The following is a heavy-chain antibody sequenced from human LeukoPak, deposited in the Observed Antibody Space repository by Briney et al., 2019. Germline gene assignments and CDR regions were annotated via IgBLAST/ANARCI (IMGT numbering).Heavy chain of an antibody. CDR1: GGSISSGGYS. D-gene: IGHD1-1*01. Sequence: SQTLSLTRAVSGGSISSGGYSWSWIRQPPGKGLEWIGYIYHSGSTYYNPSLKSRVTISVDRSKNQFSLKLSSVTAADTAVYYCARDHWNDGPSNWFDPWGQGTLVTVSS. CDR2: IYHSGST. J-gene: IGHJ5*02. CDR3: ARDHWNDGPSNWFDP. V-gene: IGHV4-30-2*01.